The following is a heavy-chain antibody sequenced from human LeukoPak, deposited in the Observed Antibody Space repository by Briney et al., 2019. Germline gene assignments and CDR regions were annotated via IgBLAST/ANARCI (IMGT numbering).Heavy chain of an antibody. CDR2: ISIYNGNT. CDR3: ARITYDFWSGYYMPDDP. CDR1: GYTFTIYG. J-gene: IGHJ5*02. Sequence: ASVKVSCKASGYTFTIYGISWVRQAPGQGLERMGWISIYNGNTDYAQKLRGRVTMTTDTSTSTAYMELRSLRSDDTAVYYCARITYDFWSGYYMPDDPWGQGTLVTVSS. D-gene: IGHD3-3*01. V-gene: IGHV1-18*01.